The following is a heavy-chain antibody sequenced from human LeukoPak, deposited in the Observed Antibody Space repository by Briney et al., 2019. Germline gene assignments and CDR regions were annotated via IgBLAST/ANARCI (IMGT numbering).Heavy chain of an antibody. CDR2: IKSKTHGVTT. Sequence: KPGGSLRLSCAASGFTFSNSWMSWVRQAPGKGLEWVSCIKSKTHGVTTDYAAPVKGRFTISRDDSKNTLYLQMHSLKTEDTAVYFCATGTIQLYAAFDIGGQGTMVTVSS. J-gene: IGHJ3*02. V-gene: IGHV3-15*01. D-gene: IGHD2-2*01. CDR1: GFTFSNSW. CDR3: ATGTIQLYAAFDI.